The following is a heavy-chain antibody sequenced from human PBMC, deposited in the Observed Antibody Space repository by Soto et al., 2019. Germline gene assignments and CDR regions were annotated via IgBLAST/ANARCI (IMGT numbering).Heavy chain of an antibody. J-gene: IGHJ5*02. V-gene: IGHV4-31*03. CDR2: IYYSGST. D-gene: IGHD3-10*01. CDR3: ARALPTHGGFDP. CDR1: GGSISGGGYY. Sequence: SETLSLTCTVSGGSISGGGYYWSWIGQHPGKGLEWIGYIYYSGSTYYNPSLKSRVTISVDTSKNQFSLKLSSVTAADTAVYYCARALPTHGGFDPWGQGTLVTVSS.